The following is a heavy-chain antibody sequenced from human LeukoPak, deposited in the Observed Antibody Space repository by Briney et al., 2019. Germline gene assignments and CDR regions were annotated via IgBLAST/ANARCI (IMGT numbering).Heavy chain of an antibody. D-gene: IGHD6-19*01. V-gene: IGHV4-59*01. CDR1: GGSISSYY. J-gene: IGHJ6*03. CDR3: ARCGSGPRHYYYYNMDV. CDR2: IYYSGST. Sequence: PSETLSLTCTVSGGSISSYYWSWIRQPPGKGLEWIGYIYYSGSTNYNPSLKSRVTISVDTSKNQFSLKLSSVTAADTAVYYCARCGSGPRHYYYYNMDVRGKGTTVTVSS.